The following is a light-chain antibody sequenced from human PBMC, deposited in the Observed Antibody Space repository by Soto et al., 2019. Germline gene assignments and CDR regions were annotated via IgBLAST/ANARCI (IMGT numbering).Light chain of an antibody. Sequence: DIQMTQSPSSLSASVGARVTITCRARQSISSYLNWYQQKLGKAPKLLIYAASSLQSGVPSRFSGSGSRSDVTLTISSLHPEDFATYYCQQSYSTPRLTFGGGTKVEIK. CDR2: AAS. J-gene: IGKJ4*01. CDR3: QQSYSTPRLT. CDR1: QSISSY. V-gene: IGKV1-39*01.